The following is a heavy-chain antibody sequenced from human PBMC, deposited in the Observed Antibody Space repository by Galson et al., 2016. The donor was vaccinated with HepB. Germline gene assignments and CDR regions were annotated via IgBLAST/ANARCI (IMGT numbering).Heavy chain of an antibody. V-gene: IGHV3-53*01. CDR2: IYSDGNT. J-gene: IGHJ6*02. Sequence: SLRLSCAASGLTVSSNHMSWFRQAPGKGLEWVANIYSDGNTKYADSVKGRFTISRDNSKKTVYLQMNSLRVEDTAVYYCARSVPNHGLGGMDVWGQGTTVIVSS. D-gene: IGHD2-8*01. CDR1: GLTVSSNH. CDR3: ARSVPNHGLGGMDV.